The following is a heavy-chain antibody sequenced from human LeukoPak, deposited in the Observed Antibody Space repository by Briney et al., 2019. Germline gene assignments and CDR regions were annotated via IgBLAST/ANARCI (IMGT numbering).Heavy chain of an antibody. CDR3: ARGVGYCSAGSCYSRSAFDI. CDR2: IYDSGST. D-gene: IGHD2-15*01. Sequence: SETLSLTCTVSGGSISSSSYYWGWIRQSPGKGLEWMGYIYDSGSTNYNPSLKSRVTISVDTSKNQFSLKLNSVTAADTAVYYCARGVGYCSAGSCYSRSAFDIWGQGTMVTVSS. V-gene: IGHV4-61*05. CDR1: GGSISSSSYY. J-gene: IGHJ3*02.